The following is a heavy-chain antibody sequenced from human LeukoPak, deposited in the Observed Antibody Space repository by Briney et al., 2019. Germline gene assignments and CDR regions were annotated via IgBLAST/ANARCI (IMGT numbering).Heavy chain of an antibody. Sequence: GGSLRLSCAASGFTFSSYAMHWVRQAPGKGLEWVAVMSYDGSNKYYADSVKGRFTISRDNSKNTLYLQMNSLRVEDTAVYYCARDERSGDQFDYWGQGTLVTVSS. V-gene: IGHV3-30*14. D-gene: IGHD6-19*01. CDR3: ARDERSGDQFDY. J-gene: IGHJ4*02. CDR2: MSYDGSNK. CDR1: GFTFSSYA.